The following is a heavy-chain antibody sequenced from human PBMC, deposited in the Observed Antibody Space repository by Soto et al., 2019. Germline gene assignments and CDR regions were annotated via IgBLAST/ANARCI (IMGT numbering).Heavy chain of an antibody. CDR2: IYHSGTT. J-gene: IGHJ5*02. Sequence: QVQLQESGPGLVRPSETLSLTCTVSGASIRTSYWTWIRKPPGTGLEWIAYIYHSGTTRYNPSLIRQATTSAGTSKNQLSLKLSSVTAADTAVYYCARVPAVPGSLAWFDPWGQGNLVTVSS. CDR1: GASIRTSY. V-gene: IGHV4-59*08. CDR3: ARVPAVPGSLAWFDP. D-gene: IGHD3-10*01.